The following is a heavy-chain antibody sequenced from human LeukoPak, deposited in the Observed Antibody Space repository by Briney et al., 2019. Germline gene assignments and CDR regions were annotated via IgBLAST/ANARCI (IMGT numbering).Heavy chain of an antibody. CDR2: ISSDGSGK. D-gene: IGHD1-26*01. CDR1: GFTFSSYG. CDR3: AKDLTGGNYYLDY. J-gene: IGHJ4*02. Sequence: GGSLRLSCTTTGFTFSSYGMHWVRQAPGKGLEWVAVISSDGSGKHSGESVKGRFTISRDNSKNTLYLKMNSLRAEDTAVYYCAKDLTGGNYYLDYWGQGTLVTVSS. V-gene: IGHV3-30*18.